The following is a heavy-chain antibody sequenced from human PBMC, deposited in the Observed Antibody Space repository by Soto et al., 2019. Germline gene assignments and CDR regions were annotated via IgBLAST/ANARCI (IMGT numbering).Heavy chain of an antibody. V-gene: IGHV4-4*02. CDR2: IYHSGST. CDR3: ASAGKIRGYNWSDA. J-gene: IGHJ5*02. CDR1: GGSISSSNW. Sequence: SETLSLTCAVSGGSISSSNWWSWVRQPPGKGLEWIGEIYHSGSTNYNPSLKSRVTISVDKSKNQFSLKLSSVTAADTAVYYCASAGKIRGYNWSDAWGQGTLVTVSS.